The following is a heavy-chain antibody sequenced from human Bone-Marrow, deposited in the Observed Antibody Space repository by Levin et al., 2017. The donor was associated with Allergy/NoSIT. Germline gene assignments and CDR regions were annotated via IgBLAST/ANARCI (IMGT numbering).Heavy chain of an antibody. D-gene: IGHD3-22*01. Sequence: GGSLRLSCAASGFAFSTYWMHWVRQIPGKGLVWVSRINDDGSATTYADSVKGRFTISRDNAKNTLYLQMDSLRVEDTAVYFCARDSTDYYDSDAYQTINAFDVWGQGTVVTVSS. CDR3: ARDSTDYYDSDAYQTINAFDV. J-gene: IGHJ3*01. V-gene: IGHV3-74*03. CDR1: GFAFSTYW. CDR2: INDDGSAT.